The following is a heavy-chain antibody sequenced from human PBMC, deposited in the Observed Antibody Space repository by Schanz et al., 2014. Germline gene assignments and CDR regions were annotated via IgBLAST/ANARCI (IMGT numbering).Heavy chain of an antibody. J-gene: IGHJ4*02. CDR1: GFTFSSYS. CDR3: ARANYRRKINFDY. V-gene: IGHV3-23*01. D-gene: IGHD3-10*01. Sequence: EVQLLDSGGGLVQPGGSLRLSCAASGFTFSSYSMNWVRQAPGKGLEWVSALSGSGGSTYYADSVKGRFTISRDNSKNTLYLQMNSLRAEDTAVYYCARANYRRKINFDYWGRGTLVTVSS. CDR2: LSGSGGST.